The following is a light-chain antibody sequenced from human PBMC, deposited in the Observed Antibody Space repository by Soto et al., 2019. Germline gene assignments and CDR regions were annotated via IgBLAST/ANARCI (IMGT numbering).Light chain of an antibody. CDR3: QQANSFLFT. CDR2: GAS. J-gene: IGKJ3*01. CDR1: QDIHTW. V-gene: IGKV1-12*01. Sequence: DMQMTQSPSSVSASLGDRVTITCRASQDIHTWLAWYQQKPGQAPKLLIYGASHLQSGVPSRFSGSGSGTDFTLTISSLQSEDFATYYCQQANSFLFTFGPGTKVDVK.